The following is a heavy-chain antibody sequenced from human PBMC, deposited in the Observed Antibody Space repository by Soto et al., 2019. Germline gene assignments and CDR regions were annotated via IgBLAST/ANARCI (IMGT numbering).Heavy chain of an antibody. CDR3: ARDGWEQLVLEYYYYGMDV. Sequence: ASVKVSCKASGYTFTRYGISWVRQAPGQGLEWMGWISAYNGNTNYAQKLQGRVTMTTDTSTSTAYMELRSLRSDDTAVYYCARDGWEQLVLEYYYYGMDVWGQGTTVTVSS. J-gene: IGHJ6*02. CDR1: GYTFTRYG. CDR2: ISAYNGNT. D-gene: IGHD6-13*01. V-gene: IGHV1-18*01.